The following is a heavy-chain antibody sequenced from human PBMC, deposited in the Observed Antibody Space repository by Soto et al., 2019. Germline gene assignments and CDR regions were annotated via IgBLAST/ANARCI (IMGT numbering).Heavy chain of an antibody. CDR1: GGSFSGYY. V-gene: IGHV4-34*09. D-gene: IGHD6-13*01. CDR2: IYYSGST. J-gene: IGHJ4*02. CDR3: AREIAAAGTSFRWRIRYYFDY. Sequence: SETLSLTCAVYGGSFSGYYWSWIRQPPGKGLEWIGYIYYSGSTYYNPSLKSRVTISVDTSKNQFSLKLSSVTAADTAVYYCAREIAAAGTSFRWRIRYYFDYWGQGTLVTVSS.